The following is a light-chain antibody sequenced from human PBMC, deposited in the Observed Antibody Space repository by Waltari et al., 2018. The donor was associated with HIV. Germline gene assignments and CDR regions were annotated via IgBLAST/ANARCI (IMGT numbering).Light chain of an antibody. CDR3: QQYNDWPPLT. Sequence: EIVMTQSPATLFVSPGERATLSCRASQSVSSNLAWYQQKPGQAPGLLIYSASTRATGISSRFSGSGSGTVFTLTISSLQCEDFAVYYCQQYNDWPPLTFGGGTKVEMK. CDR1: QSVSSN. J-gene: IGKJ4*01. V-gene: IGKV3-15*01. CDR2: SAS.